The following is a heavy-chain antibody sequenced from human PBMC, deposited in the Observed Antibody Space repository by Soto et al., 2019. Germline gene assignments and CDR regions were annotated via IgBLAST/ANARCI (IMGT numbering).Heavy chain of an antibody. J-gene: IGHJ4*02. CDR3: ARVFSSGSGWMYYFDF. CDR2: IYYTGAT. V-gene: IGHV4-4*02. D-gene: IGHD6-25*01. CDR1: SGSISSGNW. Sequence: QVQLQESGPGLVESSGTLSLTCEVSSGSISSGNWWSWVRQPPGKGLEWIGEIYYTGATNYNPSLKSRVTMTIDKSKDQFSLNLRSATAADTAVYYCARVFSSGSGWMYYFDFWGQGILVSGSS.